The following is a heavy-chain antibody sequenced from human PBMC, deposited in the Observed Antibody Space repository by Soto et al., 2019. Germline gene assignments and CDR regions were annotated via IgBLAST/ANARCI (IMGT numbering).Heavy chain of an antibody. V-gene: IGHV4-59*01. CDR2: IYYSGST. J-gene: IGHJ4*02. D-gene: IGHD3-16*01. CDR1: GGSISSYY. Sequence: SETLSLTCTVSGGSISSYYWSWIRQPPGKGLEWIGYIYYSGSTNYNPSLKSRVTISVDTSKNQFSLKLSSVTAADTAVYYCARESGGSHRSYGYFDYWGQGTLVTVSS. CDR3: ARESGGSHRSYGYFDY.